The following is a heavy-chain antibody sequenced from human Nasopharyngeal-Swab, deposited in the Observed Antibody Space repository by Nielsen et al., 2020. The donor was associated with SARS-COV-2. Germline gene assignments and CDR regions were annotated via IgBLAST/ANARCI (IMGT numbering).Heavy chain of an antibody. V-gene: IGHV4-39*02. Sequence: SETLSLTCTVSGGSISSSSYYWGWIRQPPGKGLEWIGSIYYSGSTYYNPSLKSRVTISVDTSKNQFSLKLSSVTAADTAVYYCARDYGDFYYYYYYYMDVWGKGTTVTVSS. CDR1: GGSISSSSYY. D-gene: IGHD4-17*01. CDR3: ARDYGDFYYYYYYYMDV. J-gene: IGHJ6*03. CDR2: IYYSGST.